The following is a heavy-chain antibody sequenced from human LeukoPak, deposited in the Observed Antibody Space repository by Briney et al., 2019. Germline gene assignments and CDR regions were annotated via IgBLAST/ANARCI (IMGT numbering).Heavy chain of an antibody. CDR1: GGSLSSGGYS. V-gene: IGHV4-30-2*01. CDR2: IYHSGST. J-gene: IGHJ3*02. D-gene: IGHD6-13*01. Sequence: SETLSLTCAVSGGSLSSGGYSWSWIRQPPGKGLEWIGYIYHSGSTYYNPSLKSRVTISVDRSKNQFSLKLSSVTAADTAVYYCASLYSSSWYHAFDIWGQGTMVTVSS. CDR3: ASLYSSSWYHAFDI.